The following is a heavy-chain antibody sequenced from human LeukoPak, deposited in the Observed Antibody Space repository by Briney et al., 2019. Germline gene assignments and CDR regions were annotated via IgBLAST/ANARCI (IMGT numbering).Heavy chain of an antibody. CDR1: GGSISSYY. CDR2: IYYSGST. Sequence: PSETLSLTCTVSGGSISSYYWTWIRQPPGKGLEWIGSIYYSGSTYYNPSLKSRVTISVDTSKNQFSLKLSSVTAADTAVYYCASFYGSGSYFDYWGQGTLVTVSS. CDR3: ASFYGSGSYFDY. D-gene: IGHD3-10*01. J-gene: IGHJ4*02. V-gene: IGHV4-59*12.